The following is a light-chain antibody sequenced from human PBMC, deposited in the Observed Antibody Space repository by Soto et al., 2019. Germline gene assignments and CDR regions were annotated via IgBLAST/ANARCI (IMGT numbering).Light chain of an antibody. CDR1: QSVNSN. CDR2: DAS. CDR3: QQRGSWPPSIR. Sequence: EVMVTQNTATLSVSPGERATLSCRASQSVNSNLAWYQQKPGQAPRLLIHDASSRATGIPARFSGSGSGTDFTLTISSLEPEVFAVYYCQQRGSWPPSIRFGQRTRPEMK. J-gene: IGKJ5*01. V-gene: IGKV3-11*01.